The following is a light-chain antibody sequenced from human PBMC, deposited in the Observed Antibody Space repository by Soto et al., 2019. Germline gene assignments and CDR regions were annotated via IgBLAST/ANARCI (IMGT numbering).Light chain of an antibody. Sequence: EIVMRQSPATLSVSPGQRATLSCRASQSVRTTVAWYHQRPGQAPRLLIYGASTRATGVPDRFSGDGSGTDFTLTVTSLQSEDFGIYYCQQYTDWPTTFGQGTKVAIK. J-gene: IGKJ1*01. CDR1: QSVRTT. CDR2: GAS. CDR3: QQYTDWPTT. V-gene: IGKV3-15*01.